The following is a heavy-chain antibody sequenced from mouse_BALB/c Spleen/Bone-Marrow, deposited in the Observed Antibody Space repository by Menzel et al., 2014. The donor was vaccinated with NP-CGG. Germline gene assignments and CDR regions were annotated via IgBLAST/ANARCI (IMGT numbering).Heavy chain of an antibody. CDR2: INPSSGYT. CDR1: GYTFTSYT. V-gene: IGHV1-4*01. D-gene: IGHD1-1*01. J-gene: IGHJ2*01. CDR3: ARRYYGSTFDY. Sequence: QVQLQQSGAELARPGASVKMSCKASGYTFTSYTVHWVKQRPGQGLGWIGYINPSSGYTNYNQKFKDKATLTADKSSSTAYMQLSSLTSEDSAVYYCARRYYGSTFDYWGQGTTLTVSS.